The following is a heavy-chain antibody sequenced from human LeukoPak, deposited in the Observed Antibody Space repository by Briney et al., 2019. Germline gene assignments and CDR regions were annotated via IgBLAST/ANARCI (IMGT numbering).Heavy chain of an antibody. CDR2: INPNSGGT. V-gene: IGHV1-2*02. CDR1: GYTFTGYY. Sequence: GASVTVSCKASGYTFTGYYMHWVRQAPGQGLEWMGWINPNSGGTNYAQKFQGRVTMTRDTSISTAYMELSRLRSDDTAVYYCARSGYPTVGDGMDVWGQGTTVTVSS. CDR3: ARSGYPTVGDGMDV. J-gene: IGHJ6*02. D-gene: IGHD4-11*01.